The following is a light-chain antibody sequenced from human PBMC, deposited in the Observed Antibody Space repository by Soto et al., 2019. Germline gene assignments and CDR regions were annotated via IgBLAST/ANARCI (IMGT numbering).Light chain of an antibody. V-gene: IGKV3-20*01. Sequence: IVLTQSPGTLSLSPGERATLSCRASHSVSSSYLAWYQQKPGQAPRLLIYGASSRATGIPDRFSGSGSGTDFAITISRMESEDFAVYYCQQYGSSPPYTFGQGTKLEIK. CDR3: QQYGSSPPYT. J-gene: IGKJ2*01. CDR1: HSVSSSY. CDR2: GAS.